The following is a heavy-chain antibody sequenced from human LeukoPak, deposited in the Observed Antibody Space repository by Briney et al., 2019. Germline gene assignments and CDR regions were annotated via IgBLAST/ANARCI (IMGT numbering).Heavy chain of an antibody. CDR1: GFTFSHYW. D-gene: IGHD6-6*01. V-gene: IGHV3-21*01. J-gene: IGHJ4*02. CDR3: ARDPDGVIAARPRFDY. Sequence: PGGSLRLSCATSGFTFSHYWMCWVRQAPGKLLELFPSLSSSSSYIYYADSVKGRFTISRDNAKNSLYLQMNSLRAEDTAVYYCARDPDGVIAARPRFDYWGQGTLVTVSS. CDR2: LSSSSSYI.